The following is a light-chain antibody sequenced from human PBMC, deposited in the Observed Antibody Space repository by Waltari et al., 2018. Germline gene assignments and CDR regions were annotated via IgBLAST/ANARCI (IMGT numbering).Light chain of an antibody. CDR2: KAS. CDR3: QQYNSYPLT. Sequence: DIQMTQSPSTLSASVGDRVTITCRASQSISVWLAWYQQIPGKAPKPLIYKASTLESGVPSGFSCSGSGTEFTLTINSLQPDDFATYYCQQYNSYPLTFGGGTKVEIK. CDR1: QSISVW. J-gene: IGKJ4*01. V-gene: IGKV1-5*03.